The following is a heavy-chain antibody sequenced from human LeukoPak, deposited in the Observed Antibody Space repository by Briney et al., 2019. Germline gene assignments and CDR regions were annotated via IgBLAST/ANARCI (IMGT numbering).Heavy chain of an antibody. CDR1: GFTFSNYG. J-gene: IGHJ3*02. D-gene: IGHD1-14*01. CDR3: ARSRTDAFDI. V-gene: IGHV3-30*02. Sequence: GGSLRLSCAASGFTFSNYGMHWVRQAPGKGLEWVAFIRYDGSSKYYADSVKGRFTSSRDNSKNTLYLQMNSLRAEDTAVFYCARSRTDAFDIWGQGTMVTVSS. CDR2: IRYDGSSK.